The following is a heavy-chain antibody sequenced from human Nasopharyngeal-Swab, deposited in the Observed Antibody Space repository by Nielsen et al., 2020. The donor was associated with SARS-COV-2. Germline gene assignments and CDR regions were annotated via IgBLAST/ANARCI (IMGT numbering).Heavy chain of an antibody. D-gene: IGHD2-21*01. V-gene: IGHV2-70*11. CDR2: IDWDDDK. CDR1: GFSLSTSGIC. CDR3: ARTIYGFFDY. Sequence: SGPTLVKPTQTLTLTCTFSGFSLSTSGICVSWIRQPPGKALEWLARIDWDDDKYYSTSLKTRLTTSKDTSKNQVVLTMTNMDPVDTATYYCARTIYGFFDYWGQGTLVTVSS. J-gene: IGHJ4*02.